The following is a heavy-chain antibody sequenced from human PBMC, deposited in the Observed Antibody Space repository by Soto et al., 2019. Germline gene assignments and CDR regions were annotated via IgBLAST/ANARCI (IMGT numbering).Heavy chain of an antibody. J-gene: IGHJ6*03. CDR1: GFTFGSYA. CDR2: LGGNGFTT. CDR3: ATALRPSLNFFYYMDV. Sequence: EVQLLYSGGGLVQPGGSLRLSCVVSGFTFGSYAMSWVRQAPEKGPEWVAILGGNGFTTYYADSVKGRFTISGDKSKSTLFLQMNSLRADDSVVYYCATALRPSLNFFYYMDVWCRGTSVTVSS. D-gene: IGHD2-2*01. V-gene: IGHV3-23*01.